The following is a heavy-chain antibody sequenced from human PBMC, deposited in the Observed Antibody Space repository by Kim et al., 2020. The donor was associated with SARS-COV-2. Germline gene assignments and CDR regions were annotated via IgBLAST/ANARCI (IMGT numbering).Heavy chain of an antibody. V-gene: IGHV4-34*01. CDR3: ARGEGSTSAPLDY. Sequence: SYPSLMSRVTISVDTSKNQFSLKLSSVTAADTAVYYCARGEGSTSAPLDYWGQGTLVTVSS. D-gene: IGHD2-2*01. J-gene: IGHJ4*02.